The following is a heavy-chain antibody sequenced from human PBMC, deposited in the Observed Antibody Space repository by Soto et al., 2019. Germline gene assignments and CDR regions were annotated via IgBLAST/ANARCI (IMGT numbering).Heavy chain of an antibody. V-gene: IGHV4-34*01. J-gene: IGHJ4*02. CDR3: ARHARGGYSYGYFDY. Sequence: SETLSLTCAVYGGSFSGYYWSWIRQPPGKGLEWIGEINHSGSTNYNPSLKSRVTISVDTSKNQFSLKLSSVTAADTAVYYCARHARGGYSYGYFDYWGQGTLVTVSA. CDR1: GGSFSGYY. D-gene: IGHD5-18*01. CDR2: INHSGST.